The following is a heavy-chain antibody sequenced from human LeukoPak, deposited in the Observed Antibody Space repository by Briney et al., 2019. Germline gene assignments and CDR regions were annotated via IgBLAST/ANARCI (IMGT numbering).Heavy chain of an antibody. D-gene: IGHD4-17*01. Sequence: SHTLSLTCTVSGGSISSGGYYWSWLRQHPGQGLEWIGYIYYSGSTYYNPSLKSRVTISVDTSKNQFSLKLSSVTAADTAVYYCARLRDYGYWYFDLWGRGTLVTVSS. CDR3: ARLRDYGYWYFDL. J-gene: IGHJ2*01. CDR2: IYYSGST. CDR1: GGSISSGGYY. V-gene: IGHV4-31*03.